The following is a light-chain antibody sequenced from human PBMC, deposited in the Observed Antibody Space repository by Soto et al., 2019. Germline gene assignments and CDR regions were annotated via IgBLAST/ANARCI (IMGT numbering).Light chain of an antibody. CDR1: QSVSSN. V-gene: IGKV3-15*01. CDR3: QQYGSSGT. Sequence: EIVMTQSPATLSVSPGDRATLSCRASQSVSSNLAWYQQTPGQAPRLVIYGASTRATGIPARFSGSGSGTEFTLTISSLQSEDFAVYYCQQYGSSGTFGQGTKVDIK. CDR2: GAS. J-gene: IGKJ1*01.